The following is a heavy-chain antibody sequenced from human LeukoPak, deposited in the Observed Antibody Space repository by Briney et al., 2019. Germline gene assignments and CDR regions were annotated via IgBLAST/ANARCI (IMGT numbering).Heavy chain of an antibody. J-gene: IGHJ4*02. CDR3: ARHVVTDPCISTSCSLLATDC. D-gene: IGHD2-2*01. Sequence: SETLSLTCPVSGGSISNYYYWTWIRQPPGKGLEWIGYVYYTGSTNFNPSLKSRVTMSLDTSRNQFSLKLSSVTAADTAVYYCARHVVTDPCISTSCSLLATDCWGQGTLVTVSS. CDR1: GGSISNYY. CDR2: VYYTGST. V-gene: IGHV4-59*08.